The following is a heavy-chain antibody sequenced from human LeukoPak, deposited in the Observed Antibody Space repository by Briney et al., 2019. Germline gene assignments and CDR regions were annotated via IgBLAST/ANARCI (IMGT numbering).Heavy chain of an antibody. V-gene: IGHV4-59*08. CDR3: ATRGY. CDR2: IYNSGSN. D-gene: IGHD3-10*01. Sequence: SETLSLTCTVSGGSISSDFWQWIRQPPGKGLEWIGYIYNSGSNNYNPSLKSRVTISIDTSKNQFSLKLTSVTAADTAVYYCATRGYWGQGTLVTVSS. CDR1: GGSISSDF. J-gene: IGHJ4*02.